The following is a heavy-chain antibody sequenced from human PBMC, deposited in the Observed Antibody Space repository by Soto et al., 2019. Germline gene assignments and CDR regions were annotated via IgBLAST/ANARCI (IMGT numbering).Heavy chain of an antibody. CDR1: GFTFRSYG. J-gene: IGHJ6*02. Sequence: QVQLVESGGGVVQPGRSLRLSCVVSGFTFRSYGMHWVRQAPGKGLEWVAGISHDGGNTYHADSVKGRFTISRDNSKNTLYLQMNSLRAEDTAAYYCVKDLTDYGEYGPLYYGMDVWGQGTTVTVSS. V-gene: IGHV3-30*18. CDR2: ISHDGGNT. CDR3: VKDLTDYGEYGPLYYGMDV. D-gene: IGHD4-17*01.